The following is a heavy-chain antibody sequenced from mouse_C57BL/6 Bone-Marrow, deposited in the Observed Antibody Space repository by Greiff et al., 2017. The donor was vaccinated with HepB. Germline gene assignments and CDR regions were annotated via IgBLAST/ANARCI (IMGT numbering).Heavy chain of an antibody. J-gene: IGHJ1*03. CDR2: IYPRSGNT. D-gene: IGHD1-1*02. Sequence: QVQLQQSGAELARPGASVKLSCKASGYTFTSYGISWVKQRTGQGLEWIGEIYPRSGNTYYNEKFKGKATLTADKSSSTAYMELRSLTSEDSAVYFCARGLGSKDWYFDVWGTGTTVTVSS. CDR3: ARGLGSKDWYFDV. V-gene: IGHV1-81*01. CDR1: GYTFTSYG.